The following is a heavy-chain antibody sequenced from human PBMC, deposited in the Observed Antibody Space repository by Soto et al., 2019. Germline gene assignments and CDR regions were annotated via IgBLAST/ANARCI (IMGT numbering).Heavy chain of an antibody. CDR3: SISYGDYEEDFDY. CDR2: ISGSGCST. J-gene: IGHJ4*02. CDR1: GFTFSSYA. V-gene: IGHV3-23*01. Sequence: GGSLRLSCAASGFTFSSYAMSWVRQAPGKGLEWVSAISGSGCSTYYADSVKGRFTISRDNSKNTLYLQMNSLRAEDTAVYYCSISYGDYEEDFDYWGQGTLVTVSS. D-gene: IGHD4-17*01.